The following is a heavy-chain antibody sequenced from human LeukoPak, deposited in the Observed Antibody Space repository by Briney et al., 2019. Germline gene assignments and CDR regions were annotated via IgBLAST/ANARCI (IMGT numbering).Heavy chain of an antibody. D-gene: IGHD3-10*01. CDR1: GYTFTDYY. V-gene: IGHV1-2*02. CDR3: ARVGVRGDVIADFDY. CDR2: INPNSGGT. Sequence: ASVKLSCKASGYTFTDYYIHWVRQAPGQGLEWMGGINPNSGGTNYAQKFQGRVTMTRDTSISTAYMELSRVTSDDTAVYYCARVGVRGDVIADFDYWGQGTLVTVSS. J-gene: IGHJ4*02.